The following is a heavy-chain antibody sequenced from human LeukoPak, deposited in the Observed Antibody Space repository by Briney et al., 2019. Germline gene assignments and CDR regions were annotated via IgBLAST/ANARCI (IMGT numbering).Heavy chain of an antibody. CDR3: ARVYLERLTAGYFDH. D-gene: IGHD2-8*01. CDR2: IYSGGTT. J-gene: IGHJ4*02. Sequence: GGSLRLSCAASGFTVSSYYMSWVRQAPGKGLEWVSIIYSGGTTYYADSVKGRFTISRDNSKNTLYLQMNSLRDDDSAAYFCARVYLERLTAGYFDHWGQGTQVTVSP. V-gene: IGHV3-53*05. CDR1: GFTVSSYY.